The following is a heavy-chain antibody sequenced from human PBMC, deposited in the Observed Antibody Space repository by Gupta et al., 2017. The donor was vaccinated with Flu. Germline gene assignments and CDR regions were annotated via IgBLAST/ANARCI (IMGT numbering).Heavy chain of an antibody. CDR3: AKSGGAYCGGDCYFYYFDY. CDR1: GFTFRTYG. J-gene: IGHJ4*02. CDR2: ISYDGSNK. D-gene: IGHD2-21*02. Sequence: QVQLVESGGGVVQPGRSLRLSCAASGFTFRTYGMHWVRQAPGKGLEWVAVISYDGSNKHYADSVKSRFTISRDNSKNTLYLQMNSLRAEDTAVYYCAKSGGAYCGGDCYFYYFDYWGQGILVTVSS. V-gene: IGHV3-30*18.